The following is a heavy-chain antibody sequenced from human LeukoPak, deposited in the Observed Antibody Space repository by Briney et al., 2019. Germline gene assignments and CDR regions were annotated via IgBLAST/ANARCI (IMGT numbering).Heavy chain of an antibody. CDR3: ARVIGGYYDSSGYFYYYYYGMDV. V-gene: IGHV4-59*01. CDR1: GGSISSYY. Sequence: SETLSLTCTVSGGSISSYYWSWIRQPPGKGLEWIGYICYSGSTNYNPSLKSRVTISVDTSKNQFSLKLSSVTAADTAVYYCARVIGGYYDSSGYFYYYYYGMDVWGQGTTVTVSS. CDR2: ICYSGST. D-gene: IGHD3-22*01. J-gene: IGHJ6*02.